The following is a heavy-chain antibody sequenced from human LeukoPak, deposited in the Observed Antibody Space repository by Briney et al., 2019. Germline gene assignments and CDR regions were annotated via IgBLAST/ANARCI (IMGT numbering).Heavy chain of an antibody. D-gene: IGHD6-6*01. J-gene: IGHJ4*02. CDR1: GFTVSSNY. CDR2: ISWNSGSI. CDR3: AKATYSTSPGYYFDY. Sequence: SGGSLRLSCAASGFTVSSNYMSWVRQAPGKGLEWVSSISWNSGSIAYADSVKGRFTISRDNAKNSLYLQMNSLRAEDTAFYYCAKATYSTSPGYYFDYWGQGTLVTVSS. V-gene: IGHV3-9*01.